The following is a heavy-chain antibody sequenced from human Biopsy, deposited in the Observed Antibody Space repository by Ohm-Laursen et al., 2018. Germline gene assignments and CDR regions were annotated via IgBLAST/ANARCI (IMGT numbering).Heavy chain of an antibody. CDR2: ISASGNHI. Sequence: SLRLSCAASGFTFSRHGMNWVRQAPGKGLEWVSSISASGNHIYYTDSVKGRFTVSRDNGKNSVYLQMNSLRVEDTAVYYCARDGEAKYCKHGVCPSDFWGQGTLVTVSS. V-gene: IGHV3-21*01. J-gene: IGHJ4*02. CDR1: GFTFSRHG. D-gene: IGHD2-8*01. CDR3: ARDGEAKYCKHGVCPSDF.